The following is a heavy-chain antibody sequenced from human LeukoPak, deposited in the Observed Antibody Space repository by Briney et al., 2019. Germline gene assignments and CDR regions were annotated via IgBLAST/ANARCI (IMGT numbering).Heavy chain of an antibody. D-gene: IGHD3-22*01. CDR3: AREDYYDTSVDY. V-gene: IGHV3-48*04. CDR2: ISTNSGAI. J-gene: IGHJ4*02. Sequence: GGSLRLSCTASGFTFSSYGMHWVRQAPEKGLEWVSFISTNSGAIYYADSVKGRFTISRDNAKNSLYLQMNSLRAEDTAVYYCAREDYYDTSVDYWGQGTLVTVSS. CDR1: GFTFSSYG.